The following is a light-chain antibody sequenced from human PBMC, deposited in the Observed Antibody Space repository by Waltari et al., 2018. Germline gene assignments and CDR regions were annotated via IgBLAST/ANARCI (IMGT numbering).Light chain of an antibody. CDR1: QSISYW. CDR3: QRYHSSPYT. Sequence: DIQMTQSPSTLSASVGDRVTITCRASQSISYWLAWYQQKPGKAPKLLISKASNLESGVPSRFSGSGSGTEFTLTISSLQPDDFATYYCQRYHSSPYTFGQGSKLEIK. V-gene: IGKV1-5*03. J-gene: IGKJ2*01. CDR2: KAS.